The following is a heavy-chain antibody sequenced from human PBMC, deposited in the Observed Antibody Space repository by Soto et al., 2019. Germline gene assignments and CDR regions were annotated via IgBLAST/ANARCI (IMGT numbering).Heavy chain of an antibody. CDR2: INPNSGGT. V-gene: IGHV1-2*02. CDR1: GYTFTGYY. D-gene: IGHD3-3*01. CDR3: ARDTTYYDFWSGPYYFDY. Sequence: GASVKVSCKASGYTFTGYYMHWVRQAPGQGLEWMGWINPNSGGTNYAQKFQGRVTMTRDTSISTAYMELSRLRSDDTAVYYCARDTTYYDFWSGPYYFDYWGQGTLVTVSS. J-gene: IGHJ4*02.